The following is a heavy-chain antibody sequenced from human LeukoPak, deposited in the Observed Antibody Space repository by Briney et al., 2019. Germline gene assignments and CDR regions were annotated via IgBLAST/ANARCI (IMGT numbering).Heavy chain of an antibody. D-gene: IGHD3-22*01. CDR3: ATERAYYYDSSGSARSGMDV. V-gene: IGHV1-2*04. CDR2: INPNSGGT. Sequence: ASVKVSCKASGYTFTGYYMHWVRQAPGQGLEWMGWINPNSGGTNYAQKFQGWVTMTRDTSISTAYMELSRLRSDDTAVYYCATERAYYYDSSGSARSGMDVWGQGTTVTVSS. CDR1: GYTFTGYY. J-gene: IGHJ6*02.